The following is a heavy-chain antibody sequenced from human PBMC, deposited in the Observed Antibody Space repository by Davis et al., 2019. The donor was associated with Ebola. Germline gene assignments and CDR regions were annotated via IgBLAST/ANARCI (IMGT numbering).Heavy chain of an antibody. CDR2: IIPIHGTT. CDR3: ARGHNYAHEY. CDR1: GGTFIRDA. D-gene: IGHD4-11*01. J-gene: IGHJ4*02. Sequence: SVKVSCKASGGTFIRDAINWVRQAPGQGLEWMGGIIPIHGTTTYAQKFQGRVTIIADESTNTVYMDLSSLRSDDTAVYYCARGHNYAHEYWGQGTLVTVSS. V-gene: IGHV1-69*13.